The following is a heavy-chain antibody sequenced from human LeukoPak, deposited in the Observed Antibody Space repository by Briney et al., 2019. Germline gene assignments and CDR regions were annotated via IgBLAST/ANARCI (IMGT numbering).Heavy chain of an antibody. CDR2: INPNSGGT. D-gene: IGHD5-24*01. CDR1: GYTFTGYY. J-gene: IGHJ4*02. Sequence: ASVKVSCKASGYTFTGYYMHWVRQAPGRGLEWMGWINPNSGGTNYAQKFQGRVTMTRDTSISTAYMELSRLRSDDTAVYYCARLAQEMATINVYFDYWGQGTLVTVS. V-gene: IGHV1-2*02. CDR3: ARLAQEMATINVYFDY.